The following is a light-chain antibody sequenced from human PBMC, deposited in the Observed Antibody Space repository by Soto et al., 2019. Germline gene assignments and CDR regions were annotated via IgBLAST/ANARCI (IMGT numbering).Light chain of an antibody. J-gene: IGLJ3*02. CDR2: EVS. V-gene: IGLV2-14*01. CDR1: SSDVGGYNY. Sequence: QSALTQPASVSGSPGQSITISCTGTSSDVGGYNYVSWYQQPPGKAPKLMIYEVSNRPSGVSNRFSGSKSGNTASLTISGLQAEDEADYYCSSYTSSSTPNWVFGGGTKLTVL. CDR3: SSYTSSSTPNWV.